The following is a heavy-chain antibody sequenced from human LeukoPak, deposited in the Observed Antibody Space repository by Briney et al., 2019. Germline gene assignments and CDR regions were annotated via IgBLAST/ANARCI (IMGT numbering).Heavy chain of an antibody. CDR1: GGSISSGDYY. CDR2: IFYSGNT. CDR3: ARSIAARPRFGTRKDWFDP. D-gene: IGHD6-6*01. Sequence: PSQTLSLTCTVSGGSISSGDYYWSWIRQPPGKGLEWIGNIFYSGNTYYNPSLKSRVTLSVDTSKNQFSLKLDSVTAADAAVYYCARSIAARPRFGTRKDWFDPWGQGTLVTVSS. V-gene: IGHV4-30-4*01. J-gene: IGHJ5*02.